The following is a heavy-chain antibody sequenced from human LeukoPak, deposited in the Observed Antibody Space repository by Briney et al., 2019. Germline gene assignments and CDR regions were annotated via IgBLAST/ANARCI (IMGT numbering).Heavy chain of an antibody. Sequence: PSETLSLTCTVSGGSNSSGDYYWSWIRQPPGKGLEWIGYIYYSGSTYYNPSLKSRLTISADTNQFSLKLSSVTAADTAVYYCVRDLSGGGAFDIWGQGTMVTVSS. D-gene: IGHD3-16*01. CDR1: GGSNSSGDYY. J-gene: IGHJ3*02. V-gene: IGHV4-30-4*08. CDR2: IYYSGST. CDR3: VRDLSGGGAFDI.